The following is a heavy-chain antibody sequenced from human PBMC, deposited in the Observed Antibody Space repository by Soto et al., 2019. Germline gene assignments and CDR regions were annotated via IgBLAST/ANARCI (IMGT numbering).Heavy chain of an antibody. CDR1: GFVYSNYA. CDR2: IWSDGTKK. J-gene: IGHJ2*01. Sequence: VQLVESGGGVVQPGRSLRLSCAASGFVYSNYAMHWVRLSPGKGLEWVALIWSDGTKKYYMDSVKGRFIISRDNSLKTLHLQMDSLRAEDAAMYFCVRGIPSQYTSDWLYWYFDLWGRGTQVTVSA. V-gene: IGHV3-33*01. D-gene: IGHD6-25*01. CDR3: VRGIPSQYTSDWLYWYFDL.